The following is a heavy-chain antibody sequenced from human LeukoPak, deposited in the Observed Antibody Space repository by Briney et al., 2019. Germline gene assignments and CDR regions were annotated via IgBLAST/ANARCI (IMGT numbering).Heavy chain of an antibody. D-gene: IGHD3-22*01. Sequence: GGSLKLPCAASGLTFSSYAMSWVRQAPGKRLEWVSAISGSGGSTYYADSVTGRFTISRDNSKNTLHLQMNSLRAEDAAVYYCAKDAKPYYYDSSGYYYAGAFDIWGQGTMVTVSS. CDR3: AKDAKPYYYDSSGYYYAGAFDI. J-gene: IGHJ3*02. V-gene: IGHV3-23*01. CDR1: GLTFSSYA. CDR2: ISGSGGST.